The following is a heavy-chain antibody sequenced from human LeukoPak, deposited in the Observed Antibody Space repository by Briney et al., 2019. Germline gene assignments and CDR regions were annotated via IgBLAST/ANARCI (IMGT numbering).Heavy chain of an antibody. V-gene: IGHV3-23*01. J-gene: IGHJ4*02. D-gene: IGHD2-8*01. Sequence: GGSLRLSCAASRFTFNTYAVNWVRQAPGKGLEWVSAVSGNGDITYYADYVRGRFTISRDNSKNTLYLQMNSLRAEDTAVYYCAKLTNFRYFDYWGQGTLVTVSS. CDR1: RFTFNTYA. CDR2: VSGNGDIT. CDR3: AKLTNFRYFDY.